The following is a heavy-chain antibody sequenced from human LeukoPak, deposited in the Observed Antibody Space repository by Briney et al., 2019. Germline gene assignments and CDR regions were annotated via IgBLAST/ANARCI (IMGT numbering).Heavy chain of an antibody. CDR3: AKVEGSWYFDY. V-gene: IGHV3-48*01. CDR1: GFTFSSYS. D-gene: IGHD3-10*01. CDR2: ISSSSSTI. J-gene: IGHJ4*02. Sequence: GGSLRLSCAASGFTFSSYSMNWVRQAPGKGLEWVSYISSSSSTIYYADSVKGRFTISRDNSKNTLYLQMNSLRAEDTAVYYCAKVEGSWYFDYWGQGTLVTVSS.